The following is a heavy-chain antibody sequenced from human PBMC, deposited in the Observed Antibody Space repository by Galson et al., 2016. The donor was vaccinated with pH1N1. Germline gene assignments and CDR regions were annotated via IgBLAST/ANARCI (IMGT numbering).Heavy chain of an antibody. V-gene: IGHV2-5*02. CDR1: GFSLNSSGMG. CDR3: AHREVMITNAFDF. CDR2: IYWDDDK. D-gene: IGHD3-16*01. Sequence: PALVKPTQTLTLTCTFSGFSLNSSGMGVGWIRQPPGKALEWLALIYWDDDKRYSPSLKTRLTINEDTSKNQVVLMVTNMDPVDTATYYCAHREVMITNAFDFWGQGTMVTVSS. J-gene: IGHJ3*01.